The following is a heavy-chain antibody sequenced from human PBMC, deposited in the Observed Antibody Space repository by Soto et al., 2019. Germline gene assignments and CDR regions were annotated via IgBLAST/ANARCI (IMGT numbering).Heavy chain of an antibody. CDR3: AKGQDCSGGTCYPEY. V-gene: IGHV3-30*18. J-gene: IGHJ4*02. D-gene: IGHD2-15*01. Sequence: ESGGGVVQPGRSLRLSCAASGFTFSSYGMHWVRQAPGKGLEWVAIISYDGSKKYYADSVKGRFTISRDNSKNTLYLQMDSLRAEDTAVYYCAKGQDCSGGTCYPEYWGQGTLVTVSP. CDR1: GFTFSSYG. CDR2: ISYDGSKK.